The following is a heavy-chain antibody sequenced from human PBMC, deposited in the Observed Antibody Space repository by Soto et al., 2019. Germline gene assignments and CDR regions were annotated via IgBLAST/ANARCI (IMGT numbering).Heavy chain of an antibody. J-gene: IGHJ6*02. CDR2: ISAYNGNT. D-gene: IGHD3-9*01. V-gene: IGHV1-18*01. Sequence: QVKLVQSGAEVKKPGASVKVSCKASGYTFTSYGISWVRQAPGHGLEWMGWISAYNGNTNYAQKLQGRATMTTETSTSTAYMELRSLRSDDTALYYCARDDYDMTRGGWYYYGVDVWVQGTTVTVSS. CDR3: ARDDYDMTRGGWYYYGVDV. CDR1: GYTFTSYG.